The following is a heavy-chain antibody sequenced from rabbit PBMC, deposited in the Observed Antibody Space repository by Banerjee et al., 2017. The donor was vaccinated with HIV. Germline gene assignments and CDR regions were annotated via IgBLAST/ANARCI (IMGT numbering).Heavy chain of an antibody. V-gene: IGHV1S40*01. J-gene: IGHJ6*01. CDR3: ARDSGDWCFDV. Sequence: QSLEESGGDLVKPGASLTLTCTASGVSFSSNNYMCWVRQAPGKGLEWIACIDTGSSGFTYFASWAKGRFTISKTSSTTVTLQMTSLTAADTATYFCARDSGDWCFDVWGPGTLVTVS. CDR2: IDTGSSGFT. CDR1: GVSFSSNNY. D-gene: IGHD1-1*01.